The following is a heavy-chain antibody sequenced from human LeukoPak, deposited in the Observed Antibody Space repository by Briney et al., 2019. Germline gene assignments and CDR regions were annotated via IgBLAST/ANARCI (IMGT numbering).Heavy chain of an antibody. Sequence: SETLSLTCTVSGGSISSSSYYWGWIRQPPGKGLEWIGSIYYSGSTYYNPSLKSRVTISVDTSKNQFSLKLSSVTAADTAVYYCARGGCSGGSCYLFDYWGQGALVTVSS. J-gene: IGHJ4*02. CDR2: IYYSGST. V-gene: IGHV4-39*01. D-gene: IGHD2-15*01. CDR3: ARGGCSGGSCYLFDY. CDR1: GGSISSSSYY.